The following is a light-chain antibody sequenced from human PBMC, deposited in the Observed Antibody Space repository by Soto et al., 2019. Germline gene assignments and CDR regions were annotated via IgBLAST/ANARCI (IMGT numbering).Light chain of an antibody. J-gene: IGKJ5*01. CDR1: QGISSY. CDR3: QQLNSYPS. CDR2: AAS. V-gene: IGKV1-9*01. Sequence: IQLTQSPSSLSASVGARAPITCRASQGISSYLAWYQQKPGKAPKLLIYAASTLQSGVPSRFSGSGSGTDFTLTISSLQPEDFATYYCQQLNSYPSFGQGTRLEI.